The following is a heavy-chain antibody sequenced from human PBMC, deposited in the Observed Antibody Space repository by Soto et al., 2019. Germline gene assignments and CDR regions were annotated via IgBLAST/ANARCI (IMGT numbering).Heavy chain of an antibody. V-gene: IGHV1-69*13. CDR1: GGTFSSYA. CDR2: IIPIFGTA. D-gene: IGHD6-13*01. J-gene: IGHJ4*02. CDR3: AKDLLAGSPYFDY. Sequence: GASVKVSCKASGGTFSSYAINWVRQAPGQGLEWMGGIIPIFGTATYAQKLQGRVTITADESTSTVYMELSILRSEDTAVYYCAKDLLAGSPYFDYWGQGTLVTVSS.